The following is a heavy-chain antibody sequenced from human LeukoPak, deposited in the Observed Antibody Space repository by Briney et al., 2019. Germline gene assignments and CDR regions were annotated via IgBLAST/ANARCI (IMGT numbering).Heavy chain of an antibody. J-gene: IGHJ3*02. V-gene: IGHV3-74*01. Sequence: HPGGSLRLSCAVSGFTFSSYWMHWVRQAPGQGLVWVSLINSDGSSTSYAGSVKGRFTISRDNAMTTLYLQMNSLRAEDTAVYYCARWRTGIGAFDIWGQGTMVTVSS. D-gene: IGHD1-1*01. CDR3: ARWRTGIGAFDI. CDR1: GFTFSSYW. CDR2: INSDGSST.